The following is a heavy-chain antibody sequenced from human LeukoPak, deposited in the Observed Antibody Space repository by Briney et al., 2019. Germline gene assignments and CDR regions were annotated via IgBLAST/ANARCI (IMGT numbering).Heavy chain of an antibody. CDR3: ARGSSYYYDSSGLFDY. CDR2: ISGSGDAT. J-gene: IGHJ4*02. Sequence: PGGSLRLSCAASGFTFSNYAMTWVRQAPGKGLECVSVISGSGDATNYADSVKGRFTISRDNSKSTLYVQMNSLRAEDTAVYYCARGSSYYYDSSGLFDYWGQGTLVTVSS. CDR1: GFTFSNYA. V-gene: IGHV3-23*01. D-gene: IGHD3-22*01.